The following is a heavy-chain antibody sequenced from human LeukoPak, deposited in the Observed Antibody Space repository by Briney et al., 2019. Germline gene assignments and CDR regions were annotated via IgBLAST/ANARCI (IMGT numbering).Heavy chain of an antibody. CDR2: ISSSSSTI. Sequence: GGSLRLSCAASGFTFSSYSMNWVRQAPGKGLEWVSYISSSSSTIYYADSVKGRFTISRDNSKNTLYLQMNSLRAEDTAVYYCAQIVPAAIGFDYWGQGTLVTVSS. CDR1: GFTFSSYS. J-gene: IGHJ4*02. D-gene: IGHD2-2*02. V-gene: IGHV3-48*01. CDR3: AQIVPAAIGFDY.